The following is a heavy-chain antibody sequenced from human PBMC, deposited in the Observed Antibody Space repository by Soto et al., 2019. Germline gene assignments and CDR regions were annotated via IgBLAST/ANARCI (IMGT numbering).Heavy chain of an antibody. CDR3: ARDLGEVSAI. D-gene: IGHD2-8*01. J-gene: IGHJ4*02. CDR1: GFRFSGSS. CDR2: ISSSSSYI. V-gene: IGHV3-21*01. Sequence: EVQLVESGGDLVKPGGSLRLSCAASGFRFSGSSMNWVRQAPGKGLNWVSSISSSSSYIYYADSVKGRFTISRDNAKNSLYLQMNSLRADDTAVYYWARDLGEVSAIWRQGTLVTVSS.